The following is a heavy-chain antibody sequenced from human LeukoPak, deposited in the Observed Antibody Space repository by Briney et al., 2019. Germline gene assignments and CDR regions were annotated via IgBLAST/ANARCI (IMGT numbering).Heavy chain of an antibody. D-gene: IGHD2-15*01. V-gene: IGHV1-18*01. CDR1: GYTFTSYG. CDR3: ARDWGYCSGGSCYYFDY. CDR2: ISAYNGNT. Sequence: ASVKVSCKASGYTFTSYGISWVRQAPGQGLEWMGWISAYNGNTNYAQKFQGRVTITADKSTSTAYMELSSLRSEDTAVYYCARDWGYCSGGSCYYFDYWGQGTLVTVSS. J-gene: IGHJ4*02.